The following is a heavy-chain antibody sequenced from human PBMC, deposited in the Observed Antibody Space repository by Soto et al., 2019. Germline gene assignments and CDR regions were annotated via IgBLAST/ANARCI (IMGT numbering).Heavy chain of an antibody. CDR2: INPDNGNT. V-gene: IGHV1-3*01. CDR3: ARGIATGQLDP. J-gene: IGHJ5*02. D-gene: IGHD2-15*01. CDR1: GYTFTRYT. Sequence: ASVKVSCKASGYTFTRYTMLWVRQAPGQRLEWMGLINPDNGNTKSSQKFQDRVIITRDTSASTAYLGLSSLRSEDTAVYYCARGIATGQLDPWGQGTLVTVSS.